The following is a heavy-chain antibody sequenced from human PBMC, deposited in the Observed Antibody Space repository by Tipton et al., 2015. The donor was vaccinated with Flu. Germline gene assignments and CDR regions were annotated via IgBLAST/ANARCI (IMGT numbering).Heavy chain of an antibody. D-gene: IGHD4-17*01. Sequence: GLVKPSETLSLTCTVSGGSISSYYWSWIRQPPGKGLEWIGYIYYSGSTNYNPSLKSRVTISVDTSKNQFSLKLSSVTAADTAVYYCARVVSGGDYEFDYWGQGTLVTVSS. V-gene: IGHV4-59*01. CDR3: ARVVSGGDYEFDY. CDR1: GGSISSYY. CDR2: IYYSGST. J-gene: IGHJ4*02.